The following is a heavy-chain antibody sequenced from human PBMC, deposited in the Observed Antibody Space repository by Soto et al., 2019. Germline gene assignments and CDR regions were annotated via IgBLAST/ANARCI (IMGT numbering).Heavy chain of an antibody. D-gene: IGHD7-27*01. Sequence: GSMRLSCVASGFTFSIYAMSWVRQAPGKGLEWVSAISGSGGSTYYADSVKGRFTISRDNSKNTLYLQMNSLRAEDTAVYYCAKDMWGTLDPWGQGTLVTVSS. J-gene: IGHJ5*02. CDR2: ISGSGGST. V-gene: IGHV3-23*01. CDR3: AKDMWGTLDP. CDR1: GFTFSIYA.